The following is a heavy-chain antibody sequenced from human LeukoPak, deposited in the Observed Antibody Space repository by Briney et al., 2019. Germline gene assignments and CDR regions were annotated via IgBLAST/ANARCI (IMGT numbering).Heavy chain of an antibody. CDR2: IYYSGST. CDR1: GGSISSGGYC. Sequence: SETLSLTCTVSGGSISSGGYCWSWIRQHPGKGLEWIGYIYYSGSTYYNPSLKSRVTISVDTSKNQFSLKLSSVTAADTAVYYCARVGVVVPAAILDFDYWGQGTLVTVSS. D-gene: IGHD2-2*02. CDR3: ARVGVVVPAAILDFDY. J-gene: IGHJ4*02. V-gene: IGHV4-31*03.